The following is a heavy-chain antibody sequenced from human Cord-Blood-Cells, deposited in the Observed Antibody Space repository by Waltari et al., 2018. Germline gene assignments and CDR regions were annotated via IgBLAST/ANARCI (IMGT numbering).Heavy chain of an antibody. D-gene: IGHD2-21*02. CDR2: INHSGSP. CDR1: GGSFSGYY. Sequence: QVQLQQWGAGLLKPSETLSLTCAVYGGSFSGYYWSWIRQPPGKGLEWIGEINHSGSPNYNPSLKSRVTISVDTSKNQFSLKLSSVTAADTAVYYCARRGLTTHIVVVTAIDYWGQGTLVTVSS. J-gene: IGHJ4*02. V-gene: IGHV4-34*01. CDR3: ARRGLTTHIVVVTAIDY.